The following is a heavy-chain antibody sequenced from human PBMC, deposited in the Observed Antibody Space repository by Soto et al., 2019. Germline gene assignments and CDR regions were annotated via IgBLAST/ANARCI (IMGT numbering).Heavy chain of an antibody. Sequence: QVQLVESGGGVVQPGRSLRLSCAASGFTFSSYGMHWVRQAPGKGLEWVAVISYDGSNKYYGDYVKGRFTNSRDNSKNTRNLQMNSLRAEDTAVYYCVGGAVAGNSVGYWGQGTLVNVSS. V-gene: IGHV3-30*03. CDR2: ISYDGSNK. D-gene: IGHD6-19*01. CDR1: GFTFSSYG. CDR3: VGGAVAGNSVGY. J-gene: IGHJ4*02.